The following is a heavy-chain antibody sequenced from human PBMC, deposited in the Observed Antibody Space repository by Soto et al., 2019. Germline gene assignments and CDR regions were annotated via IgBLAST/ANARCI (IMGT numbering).Heavy chain of an antibody. D-gene: IGHD5-12*01. Sequence: QVQLVQSGAEVKKPGSSVKVSCKASGGTFSSYTISWVRQAPGQGLEWMGRIIPILGIANYAQKFQGRVTITADKSTSTAYMELSSLRSEDTAVYYYARGHSGYERHSGMDVWGQGTTVTVSS. CDR2: IIPILGIA. V-gene: IGHV1-69*02. CDR1: GGTFSSYT. CDR3: ARGHSGYERHSGMDV. J-gene: IGHJ6*02.